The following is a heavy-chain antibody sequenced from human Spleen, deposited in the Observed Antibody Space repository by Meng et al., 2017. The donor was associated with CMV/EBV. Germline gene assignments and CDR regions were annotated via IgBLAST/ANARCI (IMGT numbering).Heavy chain of an antibody. V-gene: IGHV1-69*10. CDR1: GGTFSSYA. Sequence: SVKVSCKASGGTFSSYAISWVRQAPGQGLEWMGGIIPILGIATYAQKFQGRGTITADKSTSTAYMELSSLRSEDTAVYYCARCPHFRQLGYYYGMDVWGQGTTVTVSS. CDR2: IIPILGIA. D-gene: IGHD1-1*01. J-gene: IGHJ6*02. CDR3: ARCPHFRQLGYYYGMDV.